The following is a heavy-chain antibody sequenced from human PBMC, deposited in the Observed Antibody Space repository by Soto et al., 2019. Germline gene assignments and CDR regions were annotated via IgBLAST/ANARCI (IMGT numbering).Heavy chain of an antibody. J-gene: IGHJ4*02. D-gene: IGHD3-22*01. CDR1: GFTFSSYA. CDR3: AKDPTMIVVVKRYPFN. Sequence: EVQLLESGGGLVQPGGSLRLSCAASGFTFSSYAMSWVRQAPGKGLEWVSAISGSGGSTYYADSVKGRFTISRDNSKNTLYLQMNSLRAEDTAVYYCAKDPTMIVVVKRYPFNRGQGTLVTVSS. V-gene: IGHV3-23*01. CDR2: ISGSGGST.